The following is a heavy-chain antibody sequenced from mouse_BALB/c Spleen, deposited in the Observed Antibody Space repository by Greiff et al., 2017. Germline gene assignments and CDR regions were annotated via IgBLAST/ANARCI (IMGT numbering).Heavy chain of an antibody. J-gene: IGHJ3*01. Sequence: QVQLQQPGAELVRPGASVKLSCKASGYTFTSYWINWVKQRPGQGLEWIGNIYPSDSYTNYNQKFKDKATLTVDKSSSTAYMQLSSPTSEDSAVYYCTRSLRREAWFAYWGQGTLVTVSA. CDR1: GYTFTSYW. CDR3: TRSLRREAWFAY. V-gene: IGHV1-69*02. CDR2: IYPSDSYT.